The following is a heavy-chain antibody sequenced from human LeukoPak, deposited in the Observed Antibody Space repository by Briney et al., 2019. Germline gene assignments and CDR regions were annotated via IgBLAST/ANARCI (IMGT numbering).Heavy chain of an antibody. D-gene: IGHD4-17*01. J-gene: IGHJ5*02. Sequence: GESLMISCKGSGYSFTSYWIGWVRQMPGKGLEWMGIIYPGDSDTRYSPSFQGQVTISADKSISTAYLQWSSLKASDTAMYYCARLDGDYDLGHWFDPWGQGILVTISS. CDR2: IYPGDSDT. CDR3: ARLDGDYDLGHWFDP. CDR1: GYSFTSYW. V-gene: IGHV5-51*01.